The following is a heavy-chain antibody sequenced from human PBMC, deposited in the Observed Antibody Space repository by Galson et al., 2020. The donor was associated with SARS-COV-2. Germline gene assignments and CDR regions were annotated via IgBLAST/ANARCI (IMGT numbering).Heavy chain of an antibody. CDR3: AEILDYGQYGDYGLDWFDP. J-gene: IGHJ5*02. Sequence: SETLSLTCTVSGGSISPYYWTWIRQPPGKGLEWIGYIYYSGTTNYNPSLKSRVTISVDTSKNQFSLKLTSVTAADTAVYYCAEILDYGQYGDYGLDWFDPWGQGTLVTVSS. V-gene: IGHV4-59*01. D-gene: IGHD4-17*01. CDR2: IYYSGTT. CDR1: GGSISPYY.